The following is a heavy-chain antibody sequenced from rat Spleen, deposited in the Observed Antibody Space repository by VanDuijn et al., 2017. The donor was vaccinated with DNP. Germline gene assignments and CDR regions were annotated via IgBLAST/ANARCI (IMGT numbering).Heavy chain of an antibody. CDR1: GFTFSDYN. CDR2: ISYDGSGT. Sequence: EVQLVESGGGLVQPGRSLKLSCAASGFTFSDYNMAWVRQAPKKGLEWAATISYDGSGTYYRDSVKGRFTISRDNAKSTLYLQMDSLRSEDTATYYCARRYYSGSYYFDYWGQGVMVTVSS. V-gene: IGHV5-7*01. J-gene: IGHJ2*01. D-gene: IGHD1-1*01. CDR3: ARRYYSGSYYFDY.